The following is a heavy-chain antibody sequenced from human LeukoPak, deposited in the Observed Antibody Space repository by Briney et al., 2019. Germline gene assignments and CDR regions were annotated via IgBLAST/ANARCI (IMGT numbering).Heavy chain of an antibody. CDR2: IYYTGST. J-gene: IGHJ4*02. D-gene: IGHD3-22*01. V-gene: IGHV4-59*01. CDR1: GDSISIYY. CDR3: ARGRGDSRGTSFDS. Sequence: PSETLSLTCTVSGDSISIYYWSWIRQPPGKGLEWIGYIYYTGSTTYNPSLKSRLTISIDTSKNQFSLNLISLTAANTAVYYCARGRGDSRGTSFDSWGQGTLVTFSS.